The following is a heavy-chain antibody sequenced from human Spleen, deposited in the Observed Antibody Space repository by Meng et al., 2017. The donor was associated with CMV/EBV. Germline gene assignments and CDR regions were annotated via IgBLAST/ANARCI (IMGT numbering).Heavy chain of an antibody. D-gene: IGHD3-3*01. V-gene: IGHV4-31*02. CDR3: GGGVARNGDTNWFDY. CDR1: GSSCSSSGYY. J-gene: IGHJ5*01. Sequence: SGSSCSSSGYYWSWLRQAPGQGLEWMGYIYYSASNSSHPPLFSGLFISVYNAKIQSSQMLSSRTDAEAAVYYCGGGVARNGDTNWFDYWGQGTLVTVSS. CDR2: IYYSASN.